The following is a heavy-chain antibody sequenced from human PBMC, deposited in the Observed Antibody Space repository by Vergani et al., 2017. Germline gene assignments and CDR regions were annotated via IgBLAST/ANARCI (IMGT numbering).Heavy chain of an antibody. CDR2: ISGSGGST. V-gene: IGHV3-23*01. CDR1: GFTFSSYA. Sequence: EVQLLESGGGLVQPGGSLRLSCAASGFTFSSYAMSWVRQAPGKGLEWVSAISGSGGSTYYADSVKGRFTISRDNCNNTLYLQMNSLRAEDTAVYYCAKGSRLYYDFWSGYSYYYMDVWGKGTTVTVSS. D-gene: IGHD3-3*01. J-gene: IGHJ6*03. CDR3: AKGSRLYYDFWSGYSYYYMDV.